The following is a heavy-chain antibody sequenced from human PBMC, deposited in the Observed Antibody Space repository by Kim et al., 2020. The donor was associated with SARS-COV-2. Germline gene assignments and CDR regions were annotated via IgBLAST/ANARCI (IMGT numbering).Heavy chain of an antibody. CDR2: ISYDGSNK. J-gene: IGHJ6*01. D-gene: IGHD3-10*01. CDR3: AKGENTMVRGVIVDYYY. Sequence: GGSLRLSCAASGFTFSSYGMHWVRQAPGKGLEWVAVISYDGSNKYYADSVKGRFTISRDNSKNTLYLQMNSLRAEDTAVYYCAKGENTMVRGVIVDYYY. V-gene: IGHV3-30*18. CDR1: GFTFSSYG.